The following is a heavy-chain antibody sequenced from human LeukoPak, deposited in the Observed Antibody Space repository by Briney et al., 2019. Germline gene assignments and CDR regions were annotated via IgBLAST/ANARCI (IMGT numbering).Heavy chain of an antibody. D-gene: IGHD2-2*01. Sequence: GGSLRLSCAASGFTFSSYSMNWVRQAPGKGLEWVSSISSSSSYIYYADSVKGRFTISRDNAKNSLYLQMNSLRAEDTAVYYCARDAVVVPAAMGAPYYYYYGMDVWGQGTTVTVSS. V-gene: IGHV3-21*01. CDR2: ISSSSSYI. CDR3: ARDAVVVPAAMGAPYYYYYGMDV. J-gene: IGHJ6*02. CDR1: GFTFSSYS.